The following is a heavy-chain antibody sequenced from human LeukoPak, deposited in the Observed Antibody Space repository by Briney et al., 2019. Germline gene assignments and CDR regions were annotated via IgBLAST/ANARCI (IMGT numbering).Heavy chain of an antibody. Sequence: GGSLRLSCAASGFTFSSYWMHWVRQAPGKGLVWVSRINSDGSSTIYADSVKGRFTISRDNAKNTLYLQMNSLRAEDTAVYYCARSASYYYDSGYFDYWGQGTLVTVSS. CDR3: ARSASYYYDSGYFDY. D-gene: IGHD3-22*01. J-gene: IGHJ4*02. CDR2: INSDGSST. V-gene: IGHV3-74*01. CDR1: GFTFSSYW.